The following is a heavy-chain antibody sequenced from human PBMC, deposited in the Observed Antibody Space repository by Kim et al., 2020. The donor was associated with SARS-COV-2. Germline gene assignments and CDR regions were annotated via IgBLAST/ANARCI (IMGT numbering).Heavy chain of an antibody. V-gene: IGHV1-69*04. J-gene: IGHJ4*02. CDR3: ARDLNTVTMPGGDY. Sequence: AQKFQGRVTITADKSTSTAYMELSSLRSEDTAVYYCARDLNTVTMPGGDYWGQGTLVTVSS. D-gene: IGHD4-17*01.